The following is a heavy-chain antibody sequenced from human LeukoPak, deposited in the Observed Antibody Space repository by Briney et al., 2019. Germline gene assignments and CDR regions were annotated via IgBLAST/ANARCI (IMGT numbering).Heavy chain of an antibody. Sequence: SETLSLTCTVSGGSISSYSWSWIRQFPGKGLEWIGYIYYSGSTNYNPSLKSRVTISVDTSKNQFSLKLSSVTAADTAVYYCARVPPTAYYFDYWGQGTLVTVSS. CDR2: IYYSGST. V-gene: IGHV4-59*08. CDR3: ARVPPTAYYFDY. CDR1: GGSISSYS. J-gene: IGHJ4*02. D-gene: IGHD2-21*02.